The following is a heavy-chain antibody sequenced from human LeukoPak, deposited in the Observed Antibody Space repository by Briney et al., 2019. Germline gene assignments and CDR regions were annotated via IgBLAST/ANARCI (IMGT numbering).Heavy chain of an antibody. CDR2: IYYTGST. Sequence: SETLSLTCTVSGGSISSYYWSWIRQPPGKGLEWIGYIYYTGSTNHNPSLKSRVTISVDTSKNQFSLKLSSVTAADTAVYYCARVVYSGYDFRGAMDVWGKGTTVTASS. CDR3: ARVVYSGYDFRGAMDV. D-gene: IGHD5-12*01. V-gene: IGHV4-59*01. J-gene: IGHJ6*03. CDR1: GGSISSYY.